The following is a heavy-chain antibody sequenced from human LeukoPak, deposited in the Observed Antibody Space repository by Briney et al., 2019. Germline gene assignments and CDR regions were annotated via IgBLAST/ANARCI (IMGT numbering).Heavy chain of an antibody. CDR1: GYTFTYYY. Sequence: GASVKVSCKASGYTFTYYYIYWVRQAPGQGLEWMGGFDPEDGETIYAQKFQGRVTMTEDTSTDTAYMELSSLRSEDTAVYYCATSYDSSGFQFDYWGQGTLVTVSS. J-gene: IGHJ4*02. CDR2: FDPEDGET. D-gene: IGHD3-22*01. V-gene: IGHV1-24*01. CDR3: ATSYDSSGFQFDY.